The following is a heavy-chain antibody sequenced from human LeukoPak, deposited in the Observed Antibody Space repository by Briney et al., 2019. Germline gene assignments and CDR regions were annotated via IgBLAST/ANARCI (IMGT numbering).Heavy chain of an antibody. J-gene: IGHJ5*02. CDR1: GTTVSSNY. Sequence: GGSLSLSCAASGTTVSSNYMSWVRQAPGKGLEWVSVIYSGGTTSYADSVKGRFTISRDNSKNTLYLQMNSLRAEDTAVYYCARGIPFGGWLDPWGQGTLVTVSS. D-gene: IGHD3-16*01. V-gene: IGHV3-66*01. CDR3: ARGIPFGGWLDP. CDR2: IYSGGTT.